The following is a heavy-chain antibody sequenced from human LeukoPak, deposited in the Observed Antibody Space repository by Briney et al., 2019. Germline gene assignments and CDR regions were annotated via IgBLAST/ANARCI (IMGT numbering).Heavy chain of an antibody. D-gene: IGHD3/OR15-3a*01. CDR1: GFTFRNVW. CDR3: TTWTSL. CDR2: IKSETDGGTT. V-gene: IGHV3-15*01. J-gene: IGHJ4*02. Sequence: TGESLRLSCAASGFTFRNVWMTWVRQAPGKGPEWLGLIKSETDGGTTEYAAPLKGRFTISRDDSKKMAYLQINSLKTEDTAVYYCTTWTSLWGQGTLVTVSS.